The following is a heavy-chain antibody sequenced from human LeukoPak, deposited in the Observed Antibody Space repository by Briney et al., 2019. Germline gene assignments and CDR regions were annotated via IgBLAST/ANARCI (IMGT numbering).Heavy chain of an antibody. V-gene: IGHV3-66*01. Sequence: GGSLRLSCAASGFTVSINYMSWVRQAPGKGLEWVSVIYSGGATYYADSVKGRFTISRDNSKSTLYLQLNSLRAEDTAVYYCARDLSQHFDWLLSGETWGQGTLVTVSS. CDR1: GFTVSINY. J-gene: IGHJ5*02. D-gene: IGHD3-9*01. CDR2: IYSGGAT. CDR3: ARDLSQHFDWLLSGET.